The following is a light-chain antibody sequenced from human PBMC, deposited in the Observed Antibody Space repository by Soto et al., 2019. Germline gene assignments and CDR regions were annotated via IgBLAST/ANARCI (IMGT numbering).Light chain of an antibody. V-gene: IGKV4-1*01. CDR3: QQYYDYPRT. Sequence: SVLTQSADSLAVSLGERATINCKSSQSVLDSSSNKNFVTWYQQKPGQPPKLLIYWASTRESGVPDRFSGSGSGTDFTLAISSLQAEDVAVYYCQQYYDYPRTFGQGTKVDIK. J-gene: IGKJ1*01. CDR1: QSVLDSSSNKNF. CDR2: WAS.